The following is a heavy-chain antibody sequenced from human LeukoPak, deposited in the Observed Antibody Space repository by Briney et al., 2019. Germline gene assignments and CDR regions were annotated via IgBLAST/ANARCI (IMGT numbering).Heavy chain of an antibody. CDR3: ARLMVRGLINSGFDY. CDR1: GYSFTSYW. Sequence: GESLKISCKGSGYSFTSYWIGWVRQMPGKGLEWMGIIYPGDSDTRYSPSFQGQVAISADKSISTAYLQWSSLKASDTAMYYCARLMVRGLINSGFDYWGQGTLVTVSS. V-gene: IGHV5-51*01. D-gene: IGHD3-10*01. J-gene: IGHJ4*02. CDR2: IYPGDSDT.